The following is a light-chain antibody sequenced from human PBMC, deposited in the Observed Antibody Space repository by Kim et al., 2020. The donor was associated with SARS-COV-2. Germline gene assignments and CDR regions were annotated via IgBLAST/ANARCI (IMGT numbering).Light chain of an antibody. Sequence: NFMLTQPHSVSGSPGKTVTISCTRSSGNIASNYVQWYQQRPGRAPTTVIFEDDQRPSGVPDRFSGSVDSSSNSASLTISGLKTEDEADYYCQSYERNTLPSRVFGGGTKLTVL. J-gene: IGLJ3*02. V-gene: IGLV6-57*04. CDR3: QSYERNTLPSRV. CDR1: SGNIASNY. CDR2: EDD.